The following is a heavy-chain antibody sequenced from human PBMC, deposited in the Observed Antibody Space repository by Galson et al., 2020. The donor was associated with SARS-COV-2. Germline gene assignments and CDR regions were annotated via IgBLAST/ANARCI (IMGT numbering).Heavy chain of an antibody. CDR3: ARDLFGELLSPFDY. CDR2: VNYTGST. V-gene: IGHV4-39*07. J-gene: IGHJ4*02. D-gene: IGHD3-10*02. CDR1: GGSISSSSHY. Sequence: SETLSLTCTVSGGSISSSSHYWGWIRQSPGKGLEWIGSVNYTGSTYYNPSLKSRVTISVDTSKNQFSLNLKSVTAADPAVYYCARDLFGELLSPFDYWGQGTLVTVSS.